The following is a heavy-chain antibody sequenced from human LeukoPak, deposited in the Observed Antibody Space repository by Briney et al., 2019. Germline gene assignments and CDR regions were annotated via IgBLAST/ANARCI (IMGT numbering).Heavy chain of an antibody. CDR3: ARHDCDSSRCSVNWFDP. Sequence: PSETLSLTCTVSGVSMSSSPYYWGWIRQPPGKGLEWIGTIYDSGNTNYNPSLRNRLTISVDTSRNQFSLKLSSVTAADTAVYYCARHDCDSSRCSVNWFDPWGQGTLVTVSS. D-gene: IGHD2/OR15-2a*01. V-gene: IGHV4-39*01. CDR2: IYDSGNT. CDR1: GVSMSSSPYY. J-gene: IGHJ5*02.